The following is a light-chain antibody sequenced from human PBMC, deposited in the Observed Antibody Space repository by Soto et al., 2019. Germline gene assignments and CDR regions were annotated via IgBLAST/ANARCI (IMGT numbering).Light chain of an antibody. Sequence: DIQMTQSPSFVSSSVGDRVTITCRASQGINSWLAWYQHKPGRAPKLLIHAASSLESGVPSRFSGSGSGTDFTLTSRSLQHEDVSTYYCQHTTRLTLTFGGGTKVEIK. CDR1: QGINSW. CDR2: AAS. CDR3: QHTTRLTLT. V-gene: IGKV1-12*01. J-gene: IGKJ4*01.